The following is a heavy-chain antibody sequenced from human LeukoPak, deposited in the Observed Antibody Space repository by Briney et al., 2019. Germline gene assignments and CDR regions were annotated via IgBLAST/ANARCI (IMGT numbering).Heavy chain of an antibody. V-gene: IGHV4-59*01. D-gene: IGHD1-1*01. CDR2: VYNSGST. CDR1: GGSISTYY. CDR3: ARVSTATGTYYFDY. Sequence: SETLSLTCTVSGGSISTYYWSWIRQPPGKGLEWIGYVYNSGSTKYNPSLKSRVTISVDTSKNQFSLKLSSVTAADTAVYYCARVSTATGTYYFDYWGQGTLVTVSS. J-gene: IGHJ4*02.